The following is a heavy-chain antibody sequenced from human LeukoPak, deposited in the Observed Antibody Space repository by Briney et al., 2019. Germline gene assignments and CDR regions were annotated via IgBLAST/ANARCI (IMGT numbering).Heavy chain of an antibody. CDR2: INHSGST. Sequence: SETLSLTCAVYGGSFSGYYWSWIGQPPGKGLEWIGEINHSGSTNYNPSLKSRVTISVDTSKNQFSLKLSSVTAADTAVYYCARGGGYENDYWGQGTLVTVSS. D-gene: IGHD6-19*01. CDR1: GGSFSGYY. CDR3: ARGGGYENDY. J-gene: IGHJ4*02. V-gene: IGHV4-34*01.